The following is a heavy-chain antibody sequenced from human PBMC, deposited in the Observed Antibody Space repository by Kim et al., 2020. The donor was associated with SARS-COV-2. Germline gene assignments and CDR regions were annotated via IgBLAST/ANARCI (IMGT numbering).Heavy chain of an antibody. CDR1: GFTFSSYA. D-gene: IGHD3-10*01. J-gene: IGHJ6*02. CDR2: IYSGGSST. Sequence: GWSLRLSCAASGFTFSSYAMSWVRQAPGKGLEWVSVIYSGGSSTYYADSVKGRFTISRDNSKNTLYLQMNSLRAEDTAVYYCAKCKGYYGSGSYYYYYYGMDVWGQGTTVTVSS. V-gene: IGHV3-23*03. CDR3: AKCKGYYGSGSYYYYYYGMDV.